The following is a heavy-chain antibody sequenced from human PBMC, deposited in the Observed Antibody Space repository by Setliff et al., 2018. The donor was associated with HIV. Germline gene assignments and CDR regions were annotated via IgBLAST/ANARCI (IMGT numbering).Heavy chain of an antibody. J-gene: IGHJ3*02. CDR2: VSHSGST. CDR1: GVSISSSNW. V-gene: IGHV4-4*02. Sequence: PSETLSLTCAVSGVSISSSNWWTWVRQPPGKGLEWIGEVSHSGSTNYNPSLKSRVSISVDTSKNQFSLKLSSVTAADTAVYYCARDDATAMVRGGAFDIWGQGTMVTVSS. CDR3: ARDDATAMVRGGAFDI. D-gene: IGHD3-10*01.